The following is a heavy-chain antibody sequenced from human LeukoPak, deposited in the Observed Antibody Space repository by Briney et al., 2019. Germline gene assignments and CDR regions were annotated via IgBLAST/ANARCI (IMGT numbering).Heavy chain of an antibody. D-gene: IGHD5-24*01. J-gene: IGHJ4*02. CDR3: ARSLGEMATILFSY. CDR2: IYPGDSDT. CDR1: GYIFSDFW. Sequence: GESLKISCKGSGYIFSDFWIVWVRQMPGQGLEWMGIIYPGDSDTRYSPSFQGQVTISADKSISTAYLQWSSLKASDTAMYYCARSLGEMATILFSYWGQGTLVTVSS. V-gene: IGHV5-51*01.